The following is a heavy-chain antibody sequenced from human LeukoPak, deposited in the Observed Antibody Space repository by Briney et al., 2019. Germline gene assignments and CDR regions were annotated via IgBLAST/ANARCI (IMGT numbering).Heavy chain of an antibody. CDR3: ARVALARDFWSGYYMDV. D-gene: IGHD3-3*01. J-gene: IGHJ6*03. CDR1: GGTFSSYA. CDR2: IIPIFGTA. Sequence: SVKVSCKASGGTFSSYAISWVRQAPGQGLEWMGGIIPIFGTANYAQKFQGRVTITTDESTSTAYMELSSLRSEDTAVYYCARVALARDFWSGYYMDVWGKGTTVTVSS. V-gene: IGHV1-69*05.